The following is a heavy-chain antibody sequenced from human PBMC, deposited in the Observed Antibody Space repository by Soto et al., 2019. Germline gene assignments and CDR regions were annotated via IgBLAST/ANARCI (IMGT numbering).Heavy chain of an antibody. CDR3: ARDLGGAVAGPDGAYYYYGRDV. D-gene: IGHD6-19*01. J-gene: IGHJ6*02. CDR2: INPSGGST. CDR1: GYTFTSYY. V-gene: IGHV1-46*03. Sequence: ASVKVSCKASGYTFTSYYMHWVRQAPGQGLEWMGIINPSGGSTSYAQKFQGRVTMTRDTSTSTVYMGLSSLRSEDTAVYYCARDLGGAVAGPDGAYYYYGRDVWGQGTTVTVSS.